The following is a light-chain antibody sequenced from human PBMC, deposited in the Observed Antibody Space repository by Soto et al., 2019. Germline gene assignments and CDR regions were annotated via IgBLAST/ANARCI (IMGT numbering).Light chain of an antibody. V-gene: IGLV2-11*01. CDR3: QSYDNSLTKGV. CDR2: DVT. J-gene: IGLJ3*02. Sequence: QSALTQPRSVSGSPGQTVTISCTGTSSDVGGYNYVSWYRHHPGKAPKRMIYDVTNRSSGVPDSFSGSNSANKASLAISGLQAEDEADYYCQSYDNSLTKGVFGGGTKVTVL. CDR1: SSDVGGYNY.